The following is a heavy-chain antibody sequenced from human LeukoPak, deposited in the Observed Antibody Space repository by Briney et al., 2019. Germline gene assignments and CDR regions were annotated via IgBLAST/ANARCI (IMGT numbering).Heavy chain of an antibody. J-gene: IGHJ4*02. V-gene: IGHV3-23*01. D-gene: IGHD3-9*01. CDR2: ISGSGGST. CDR1: GFTFSSYA. Sequence: PGGSLRLSCAASGFTFSSYAMSWVRRAPGKGLEWVSAISGSGGSTYYADSVKGRFTISRDNSKNTLYLQMNSLRAEDTAVYYCAKGGKYVDWLLGNYFDYWGQGTLVTVSS. CDR3: AKGGKYVDWLLGNYFDY.